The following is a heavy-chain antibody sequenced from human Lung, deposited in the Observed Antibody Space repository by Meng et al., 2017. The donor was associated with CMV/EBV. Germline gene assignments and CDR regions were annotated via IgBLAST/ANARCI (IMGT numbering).Heavy chain of an antibody. CDR2: IYYSGST. Sequence: SETLSLXCTVSGVSISSSTYYWDWIRQPPGKGLEYIGSIYYSGSTYYNPSLKGRVTISVDASKNQFSLKLTSVTAADTAVYYCARSEPAESYCTNGVCSDYYYGMDVWGQGTTVTVSS. V-gene: IGHV4-39*07. CDR3: ARSEPAESYCTNGVCSDYYYGMDV. CDR1: GVSISSSTYY. J-gene: IGHJ6*02. D-gene: IGHD2-8*01.